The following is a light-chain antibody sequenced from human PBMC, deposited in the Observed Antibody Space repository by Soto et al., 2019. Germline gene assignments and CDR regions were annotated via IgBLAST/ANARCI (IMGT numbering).Light chain of an antibody. CDR3: TSYAGAGTYV. Sequence: QSALTQPASVSGSPGQSITLSCTGTSRDVGNYDSVSWYQHHPGKAPKLMIYAVTNRPSGVSHRLSGSKSGNTASLTISGLQAEDEADYYCTSYAGAGTYVFGTGTKVTVL. CDR2: AVT. J-gene: IGLJ1*01. CDR1: SRDVGNYDS. V-gene: IGLV2-14*03.